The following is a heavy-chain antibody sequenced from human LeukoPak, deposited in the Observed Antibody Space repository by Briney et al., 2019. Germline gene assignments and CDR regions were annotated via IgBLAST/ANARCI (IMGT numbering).Heavy chain of an antibody. J-gene: IGHJ6*03. V-gene: IGHV3-49*04. D-gene: IGHD6-19*01. Sequence: GGSLRLSCTTSGFTFGDYAMSWVRQAPGKGLEWVGFIRSKAYGGATDYAASVKGRFTISREDSKSIAYLQMNSLKTEDTAVYYCTGGLRSGGWHEYYMDVWGKGTTVSISS. CDR2: IRSKAYGGAT. CDR1: GFTFGDYA. CDR3: TGGLRSGGWHEYYMDV.